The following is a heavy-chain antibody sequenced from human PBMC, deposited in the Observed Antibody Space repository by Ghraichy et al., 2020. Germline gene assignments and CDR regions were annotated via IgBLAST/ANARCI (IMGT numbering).Heavy chain of an antibody. J-gene: IGHJ4*02. D-gene: IGHD3-22*01. V-gene: IGHV4-34*01. CDR2: INHSGST. CDR3: ARGYYDSSGLDY. Sequence: SETLSLTCAVYGGSFSGYYWSWIRQPPGKGLEWIGEINHSGSTNYNQSLKSRVTISVDTSKNQFSLKLSSVTAADTAVYYCARGYYDSSGLDYWGQGTLVTVSS. CDR1: GGSFSGYY.